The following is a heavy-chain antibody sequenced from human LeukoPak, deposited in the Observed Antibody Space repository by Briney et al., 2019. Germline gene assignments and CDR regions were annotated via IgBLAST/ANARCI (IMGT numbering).Heavy chain of an antibody. Sequence: ASVKVSCKASGYSFSNYGVSWVRQAPGQGLEWMGWISASSGDSNFAPNLHDRITLTTDTSTSTAYMELRSLRSDDTAVYYCARGASSSWYVFGAFDIWGQGTMVTVSS. CDR1: GYSFSNYG. CDR3: ARGASSSWYVFGAFDI. D-gene: IGHD6-13*01. J-gene: IGHJ3*02. V-gene: IGHV1-18*01. CDR2: ISASSGDS.